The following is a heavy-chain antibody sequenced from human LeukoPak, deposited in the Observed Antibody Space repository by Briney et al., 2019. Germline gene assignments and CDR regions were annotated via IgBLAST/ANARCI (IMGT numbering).Heavy chain of an antibody. Sequence: SETLSLTCTVSGGSISSSSYYWGWIRQPPGKGLEWIGSIYYSGSTYYNPSLKSRVTISVDTSKNQFSLKLSSVTAADTAVYYCARGRNRWLQPYYFDYWGQGTLVTVSS. D-gene: IGHD5-24*01. CDR1: GGSISSSSYY. V-gene: IGHV4-39*01. J-gene: IGHJ4*02. CDR3: ARGRNRWLQPYYFDY. CDR2: IYYSGST.